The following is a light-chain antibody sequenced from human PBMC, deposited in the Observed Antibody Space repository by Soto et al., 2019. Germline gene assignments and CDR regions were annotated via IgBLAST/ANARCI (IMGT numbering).Light chain of an antibody. J-gene: IGLJ2*01. V-gene: IGLV3-21*02. Sequence: ELTQPPSVSVAPGQSARLTCGGDNIGSKIVHWYQQRPGQAPVLVVYDDDDRPSGIPERFSGSNSGSTATLTISRVEAGDEADYYCQVWAGSSARVFGGGTKLTVL. CDR2: DDD. CDR1: NIGSKI. CDR3: QVWAGSSARV.